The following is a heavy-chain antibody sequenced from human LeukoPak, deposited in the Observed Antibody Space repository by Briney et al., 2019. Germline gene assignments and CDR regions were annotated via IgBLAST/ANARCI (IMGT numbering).Heavy chain of an antibody. CDR2: MNPNSGNT. Sequence: ASVKVSCKASGYTFTSYNINWVRQATGQGLEWMGWMNPNSGNTGYAQKFQGRVTMTRNTSISTAYMELSSLRSEDTAVYYCARVISGWYLYYYYYMDVWGKGTTVTVSS. V-gene: IGHV1-8*01. D-gene: IGHD6-19*01. CDR1: GYTFTSYN. CDR3: ARVISGWYLYYYYYMDV. J-gene: IGHJ6*03.